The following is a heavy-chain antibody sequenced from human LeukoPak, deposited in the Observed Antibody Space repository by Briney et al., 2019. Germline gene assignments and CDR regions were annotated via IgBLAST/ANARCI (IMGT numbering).Heavy chain of an antibody. V-gene: IGHV3-33*01. CDR2: IWYDGSNK. Sequence: GRSLRLSCAASGLTFSSYGMHWVRQAPGKGLEWVAVIWYDGSNKYYADSVKGRFTISRDNSKNTLYLQMNSLRAEDTAVYYCARDLPYGDYAFDYWGQGTLVTVSS. J-gene: IGHJ4*02. CDR3: ARDLPYGDYAFDY. CDR1: GLTFSSYG. D-gene: IGHD4-17*01.